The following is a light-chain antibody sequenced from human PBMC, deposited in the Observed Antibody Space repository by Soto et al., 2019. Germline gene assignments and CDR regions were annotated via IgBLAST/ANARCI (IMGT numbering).Light chain of an antibody. CDR3: QSYDSSLSVLYV. Sequence: SVLTQPPSVSGAPGQRVTISCTGSSSNIGAGYDVHWYQQLPGTAPKLLIYDNSNRPSGVPDRFSGSKSGTSASLAITGLQAEDEADYYCQSYDSSLSVLYVFGTGTKLTVL. J-gene: IGLJ1*01. V-gene: IGLV1-40*01. CDR1: SSNIGAGYD. CDR2: DNS.